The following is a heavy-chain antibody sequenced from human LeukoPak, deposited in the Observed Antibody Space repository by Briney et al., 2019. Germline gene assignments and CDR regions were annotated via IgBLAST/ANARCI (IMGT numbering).Heavy chain of an antibody. CDR1: GFTVSSNY. Sequence: GXXLTLSCAASGFTVSSNYMSWVRQAPGKGLEWVSIIYSGASTYYADSVKGRFTISRDKSKNTLYLQMNSLRAEDTAVYYCARDRWPDAFDIWGQGTMVTVSS. CDR3: ARDRWPDAFDI. D-gene: IGHD2-15*01. J-gene: IGHJ3*02. CDR2: IYSGAST. V-gene: IGHV3-53*01.